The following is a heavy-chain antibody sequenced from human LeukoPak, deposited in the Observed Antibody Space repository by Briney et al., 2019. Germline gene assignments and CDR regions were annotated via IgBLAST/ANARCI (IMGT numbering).Heavy chain of an antibody. D-gene: IGHD4-17*01. CDR2: ISYDGSNK. Sequence: GGSLRLSCAASGFTFSSYAMHWVRQAPGKGLEWVAVISYDGSNKYYADSVKGRFTISRDNSKNTLYLQMNSLRAEDTAVYYCARDSYGDYGHFDYWGQGTLVTVSS. V-gene: IGHV3-30*04. CDR3: ARDSYGDYGHFDY. J-gene: IGHJ4*02. CDR1: GFTFSSYA.